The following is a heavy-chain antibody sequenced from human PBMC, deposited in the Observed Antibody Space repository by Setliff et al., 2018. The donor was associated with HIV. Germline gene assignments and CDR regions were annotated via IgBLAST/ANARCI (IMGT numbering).Heavy chain of an antibody. J-gene: IGHJ6*03. CDR2: ISSTGSAR. CDR1: GGSISSYY. D-gene: IGHD1-1*01. CDR3: VATGTLFYLYRDI. Sequence: LSLTCTVSGGSISSYYWSWIRQAPGKGLEWISYISSTGSARHYADSVQGRFSISRDNAKKSLYLQMNNLRAEDSAVYYCVATGTLFYLYRDIWGKGTTVTVSS. V-gene: IGHV3-11*01.